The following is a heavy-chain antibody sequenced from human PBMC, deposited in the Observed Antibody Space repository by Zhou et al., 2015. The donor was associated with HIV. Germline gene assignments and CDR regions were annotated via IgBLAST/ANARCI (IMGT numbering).Heavy chain of an antibody. CDR2: IIPIFGTA. Sequence: QVQLVQSGAEVKKPGSSVKVSCKASGGTFSSYAISWVRQAPGQGLEWMGGIIPIFGTANYAQKFQGRVTITADKSTSTAYMELSSLRSEDTAVYYCASGVRKWFGELFYGMDVWGQGTTVTVSS. J-gene: IGHJ6*02. V-gene: IGHV1-69*06. D-gene: IGHD3-10*01. CDR3: ASGVRKWFGELFYGMDV. CDR1: GGTFSSYA.